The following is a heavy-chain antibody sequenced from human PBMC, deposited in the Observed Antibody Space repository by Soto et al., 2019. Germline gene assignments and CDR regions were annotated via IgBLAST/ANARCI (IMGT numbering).Heavy chain of an antibody. D-gene: IGHD2-15*01. CDR3: AREHRFCSGGSCSIDF. CDR2: INPNSGAT. J-gene: IGHJ4*02. CDR1: GYTFSGNY. Sequence: ASVKVSCKASGYTFSGNYMRYFHWMRQAPGQGFEWMGWINPNSGATSYAQNFQGRVTMTRGTSINTAYMELTRLRYDDTAVYYCAREHRFCSGGSCSIDFWGQGTLVTVSS. V-gene: IGHV1-2*02.